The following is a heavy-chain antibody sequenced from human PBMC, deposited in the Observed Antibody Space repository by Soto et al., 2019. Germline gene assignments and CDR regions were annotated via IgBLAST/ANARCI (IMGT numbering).Heavy chain of an antibody. D-gene: IGHD3-3*01. CDR1: GYTFTSYG. CDR2: ISAYNGNT. CDR3: ARDSGNYDFWSGYPYYYMDV. V-gene: IGHV1-18*01. Sequence: QVQLVQSGAEVKKPGASVKVSCKASGYTFTSYGISWVRQAPGQGLEWMGWISAYNGNTNYAQKLQGRVTMTTATSTSTAYMELRSLRSDDTAVYYCARDSGNYDFWSGYPYYYMDVWGKGTTVTVSS. J-gene: IGHJ6*03.